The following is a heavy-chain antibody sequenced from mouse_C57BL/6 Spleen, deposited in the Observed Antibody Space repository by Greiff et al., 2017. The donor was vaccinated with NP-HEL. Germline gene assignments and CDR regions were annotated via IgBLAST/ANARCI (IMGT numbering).Heavy chain of an antibody. CDR3: ARKTTVAHWYFDV. D-gene: IGHD1-1*01. CDR1: GFTFSDYG. CDR2: ISSGSSTI. Sequence: EVHLVESGGGLVKPGGSLKLSCAASGFTFSDYGMHWVRQAPEKGLEWVAYISSGSSTIYYADTVKGRFTISRDNAKNTLFLQMTSLRSEDTAMYYCARKTTVAHWYFDVWGTGTTVTVSS. J-gene: IGHJ1*03. V-gene: IGHV5-17*01.